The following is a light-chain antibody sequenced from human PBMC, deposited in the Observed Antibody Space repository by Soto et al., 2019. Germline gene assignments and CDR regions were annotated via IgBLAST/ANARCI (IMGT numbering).Light chain of an antibody. CDR3: CSYAGSYTYV. CDR1: SSDVGAYNY. V-gene: IGLV2-11*01. J-gene: IGLJ1*01. Sequence: SALTQPRSVSGSPGQSVTISCTGTSSDVGAYNYVSWYQQHPGKAPKVMIYDVSKRPSGVPDRFSGSKSANTASLTISGLQSEDEADYYCCSYAGSYTYVFGTGTKVTVL. CDR2: DVS.